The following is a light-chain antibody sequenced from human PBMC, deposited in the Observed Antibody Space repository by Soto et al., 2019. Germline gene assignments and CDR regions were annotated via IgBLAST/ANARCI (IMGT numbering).Light chain of an antibody. V-gene: IGLV1-47*02. Sequence: QSVLTQPPSASGTPGQRVTISCSGSSSNIGSNYVYWYQQLPGTAPKLLIYSNNQRPSGVPDRFSGSKSGTSASLTISGLQAEDEADYYCSSYTISRLFVFGTGTKVTVL. CDR1: SSNIGSNY. CDR3: SSYTISRLFV. CDR2: SNN. J-gene: IGLJ1*01.